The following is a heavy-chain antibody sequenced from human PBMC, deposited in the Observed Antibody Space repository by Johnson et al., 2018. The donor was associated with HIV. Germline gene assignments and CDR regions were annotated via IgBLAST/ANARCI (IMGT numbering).Heavy chain of an antibody. CDR3: ARGRGALDI. D-gene: IGHD3-16*01. CDR1: EFTLSYYW. CDR2: IKEDGSEM. V-gene: IGHV3-7*04. Sequence: VQLVESGGGMVQPGGSLRLSCVASEFTLSYYWMAWVRQVPGKGLEWVANIKEDGSEMYYVDSVKGRFTISRDNANNSLYVQMNSLRAEDTAVYYCARGRGALDIWGQGTMVTVSS. J-gene: IGHJ3*02.